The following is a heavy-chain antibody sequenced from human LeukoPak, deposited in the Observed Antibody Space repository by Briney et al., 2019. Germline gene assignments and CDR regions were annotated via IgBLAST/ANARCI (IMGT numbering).Heavy chain of an antibody. Sequence: ASVKVSCKASGYTLTSYDINWVRQATGQGLEWMGWMNPNSGNTGYAQKFQGRVTMTRNTSISTAYMELSSLRSEDTAVYYCARGWELLNYYYYYGMDVWGQGTTVTVSS. CDR1: GYTLTSYD. V-gene: IGHV1-8*01. D-gene: IGHD1-26*01. CDR2: MNPNSGNT. J-gene: IGHJ6*02. CDR3: ARGWELLNYYYYYGMDV.